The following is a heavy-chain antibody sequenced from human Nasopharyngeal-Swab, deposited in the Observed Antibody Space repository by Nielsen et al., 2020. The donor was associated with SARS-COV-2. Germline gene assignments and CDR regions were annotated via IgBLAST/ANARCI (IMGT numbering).Heavy chain of an antibody. J-gene: IGHJ5*02. V-gene: IGHV3-23*01. D-gene: IGHD3-22*01. Sequence: GGSLRLSCAASGFTFSSYAMSWVRQAPGKGLEWVSAISGSGGSTSYADSVKGRFTITRDNPKNTLYLQMNSLRAEDTAVYYCAKDDPYYYDSSGHEDWFDPWCQGTLVTVSS. CDR1: GFTFSSYA. CDR2: ISGSGGST. CDR3: AKDDPYYYDSSGHEDWFDP.